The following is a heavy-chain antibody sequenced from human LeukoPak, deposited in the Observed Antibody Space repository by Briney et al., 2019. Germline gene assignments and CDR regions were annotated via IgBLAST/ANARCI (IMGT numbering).Heavy chain of an antibody. CDR1: GFTFSSYA. V-gene: IGHV3-23*01. CDR2: ISGSGGST. D-gene: IGHD3-10*01. J-gene: IGHJ4*02. Sequence: PGGSLRLSCAASGFTFSSYAMSWVRQAPGKGLEWVSAISGSGGSTYYADSVRGRFTISRDNSKNTLYLQMNSLRAEDTAVYYCAKGRITMVRGVISPFVYWGQGTLVTVSS. CDR3: AKGRITMVRGVISPFVY.